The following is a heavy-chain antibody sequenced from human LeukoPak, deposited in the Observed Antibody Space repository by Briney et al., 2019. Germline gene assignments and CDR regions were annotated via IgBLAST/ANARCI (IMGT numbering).Heavy chain of an antibody. D-gene: IGHD4-17*01. CDR2: IKQDGSEK. V-gene: IGHV3-7*01. Sequence: GGSLRLSCAASGFTFSSYWMSWVRQAPGKGLEWVANIKQDGSEKYYVDSVKGRFTISRDNAKNSLYLQMNSLRAEDTAVYYCARVRTTVTTFDAFDIWGQGTMVTVYS. J-gene: IGHJ3*02. CDR3: ARVRTTVTTFDAFDI. CDR1: GFTFSSYW.